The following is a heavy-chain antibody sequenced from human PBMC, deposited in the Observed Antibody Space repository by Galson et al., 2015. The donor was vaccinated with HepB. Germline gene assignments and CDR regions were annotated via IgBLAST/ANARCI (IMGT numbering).Heavy chain of an antibody. CDR1: GFTFGDYA. D-gene: IGHD3-22*01. CDR2: IRTKPYGGTR. Sequence: SLRLSCAASGFTFGDYAMSWFRQAPGKGLEWVGFIRTKPYGGTREYAASVKDRFTISRDDSKSIAYLQMNSLRTEDTAVYYCTRVGYHDSSGYWGPLDYWGQGTLVTVSS. CDR3: TRVGYHDSSGYWGPLDY. J-gene: IGHJ4*02. V-gene: IGHV3-49*03.